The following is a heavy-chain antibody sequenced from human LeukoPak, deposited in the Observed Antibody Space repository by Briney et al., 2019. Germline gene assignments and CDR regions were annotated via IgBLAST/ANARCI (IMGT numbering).Heavy chain of an antibody. CDR2: ILSDGIKE. J-gene: IGHJ4*02. CDR3: VRDDDSPGNGLDY. D-gene: IGHD3-22*01. V-gene: IGHV3-33*08. Sequence: GRSLRLSCAASVFTFSSYGMHWVRQAPGKGLEWVAVILSDGIKEFYTDSVKGRFTISRDNSKNTLYLQMNSLRAEDTAVYYCVRDDDSPGNGLDYWGQGTLVTVSS. CDR1: VFTFSSYG.